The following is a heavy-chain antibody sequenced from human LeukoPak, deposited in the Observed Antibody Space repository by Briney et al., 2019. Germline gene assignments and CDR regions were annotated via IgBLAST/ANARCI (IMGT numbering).Heavy chain of an antibody. CDR1: GGSISSYY. Sequence: PSETLSLTCTVSGGSISSYYWSWIRQPPGKGLEWIGYIYYSGSTNYNPSLKSRVTISVDTSKNQFSLKLSSVTAADTAVYYCARHGPAAGPIYYYYGMDVWGQGTTVTVSS. J-gene: IGHJ6*02. V-gene: IGHV4-59*08. CDR2: IYYSGST. D-gene: IGHD6-13*01. CDR3: ARHGPAAGPIYYYYGMDV.